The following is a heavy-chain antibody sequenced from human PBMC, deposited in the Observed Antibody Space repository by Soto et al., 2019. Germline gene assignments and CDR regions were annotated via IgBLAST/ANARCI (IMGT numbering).Heavy chain of an antibody. CDR2: ISAYNGNT. CDR3: ARQGVVVPAATPYYYYYGMDV. V-gene: IGHV1-18*04. J-gene: IGHJ6*02. CDR1: GYTFTSYG. Sequence: ASVKVSCKASGYTFTSYGISWVRQAPGQGLEWMGWISAYNGNTNYAQKLQGRVTMTTDTSTSTAYMELRSLRSDDTAVYYCARQGVVVPAATPYYYYYGMDVWGQGTAGTV. D-gene: IGHD2-2*01.